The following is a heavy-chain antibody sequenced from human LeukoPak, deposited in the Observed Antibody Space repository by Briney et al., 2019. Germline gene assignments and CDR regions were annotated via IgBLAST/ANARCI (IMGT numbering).Heavy chain of an antibody. CDR3: ASELYYYSSGSYNRLDY. Sequence: GGSLRLSCAASGFTFSSYAMSWVRQAPGKGLEWVSAISGSGGSTYYADSVKGRFTISRDNSKNTLYLQMNSLRAEDTAVYYCASELYYYSSGSYNRLDYWGQGTLVTVSS. CDR2: ISGSGGST. V-gene: IGHV3-23*01. D-gene: IGHD3-10*01. CDR1: GFTFSSYA. J-gene: IGHJ4*02.